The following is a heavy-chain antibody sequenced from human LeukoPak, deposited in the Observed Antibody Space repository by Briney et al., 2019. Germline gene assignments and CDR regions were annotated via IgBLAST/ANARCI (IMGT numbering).Heavy chain of an antibody. V-gene: IGHV4-39*01. CDR2: AYYSGST. CDR1: GGSISSSSYY. J-gene: IGHJ4*02. Sequence: SETLSLTCTASGGSISSSSYYWGWIRQPPVKGLEWIGSAYYSGSTYYNPSLKSRVTISVDTSKNQFSLKLSSVTAADTAVYYCARHRSSWLNDYWGQGALVTVSS. D-gene: IGHD2-2*01. CDR3: ARHRSSWLNDY.